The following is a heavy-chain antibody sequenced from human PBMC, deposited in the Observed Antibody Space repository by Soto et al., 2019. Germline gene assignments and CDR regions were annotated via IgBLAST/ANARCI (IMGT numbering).Heavy chain of an antibody. V-gene: IGHV1-69*02. D-gene: IGHD3-10*01. CDR2: IIPMLGMS. J-gene: IGHJ4*02. Sequence: QVQLVQSGAAVKTPGSSVKVSCTASGDTFNFYTLSWVRQAPGQGLEWMGRIIPMLGMSNYAQKFQGRVTMIADKSTRTVYMVLSGLRSEDTALYYCATNYGSGSTHFDNWGQGTLVTVSS. CDR1: GDTFNFYT. CDR3: ATNYGSGSTHFDN.